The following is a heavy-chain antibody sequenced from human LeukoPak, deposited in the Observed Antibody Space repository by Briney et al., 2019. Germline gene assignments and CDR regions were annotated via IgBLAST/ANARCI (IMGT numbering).Heavy chain of an antibody. CDR1: GFTFSSYG. Sequence: GRSLRLSCAASGFTFSSYGMHWVRQAPGKGLEWVAVISYDGSNKYYADSVKGRFTISRDNSKNTLYLQMNSLRAEDTAVYYCAKDGGVGRGVYYYYYGDRWGQGTLVTISS. J-gene: IGHJ5*02. CDR3: AKDGGVGRGVYYYYYGDR. D-gene: IGHD4-17*01. CDR2: ISYDGSNK. V-gene: IGHV3-30*18.